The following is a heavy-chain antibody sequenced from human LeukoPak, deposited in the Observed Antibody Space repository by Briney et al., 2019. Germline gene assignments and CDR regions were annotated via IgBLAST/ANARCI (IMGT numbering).Heavy chain of an antibody. CDR1: GFTFSSYG. D-gene: IGHD6-13*01. CDR3: ARVSAAAGTDTD. V-gene: IGHV3-23*01. Sequence: GGTLRLSCAASGFTFSSYGMSWVRQAPGKGLEWVSAISGSGGSTYYADSVKGRFTISRDNSKNTLYLQMNSLRAEDTAVYYCARVSAAAGTDTDWGQGTLVTVSS. J-gene: IGHJ4*02. CDR2: ISGSGGST.